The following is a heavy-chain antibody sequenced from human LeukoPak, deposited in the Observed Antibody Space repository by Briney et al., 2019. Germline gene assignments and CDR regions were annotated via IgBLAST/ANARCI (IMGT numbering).Heavy chain of an antibody. CDR2: IWYDGSNK. J-gene: IGHJ3*02. CDR3: ARGVGANTDDFDI. Sequence: GGSLRLSCAASGFTFSSYGMHWVRQAPGKGLEWVAVIWYDGSNKYYADSVKGRFTISRDNSKNTLYLQMNSLRAEDTAVYYCARGVGANTDDFDIWGQGTMVTVSS. V-gene: IGHV3-33*01. CDR1: GFTFSSYG. D-gene: IGHD1-26*01.